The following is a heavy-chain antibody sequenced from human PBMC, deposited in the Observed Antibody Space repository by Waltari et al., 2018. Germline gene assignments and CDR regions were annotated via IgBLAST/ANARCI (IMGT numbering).Heavy chain of an antibody. D-gene: IGHD6-6*01. Sequence: SCKASGGNFSSYAISWVRQAPGQGLEWMGGIIPIFGTANYAQKFQGRVTITADESTSTAYMELSSLRSEDTAVYYCASFSGAARRGDYWGQGTLVTVSS. CDR3: ASFSGAARRGDY. V-gene: IGHV1-69*01. CDR1: GGNFSSYA. CDR2: IIPIFGTA. J-gene: IGHJ4*02.